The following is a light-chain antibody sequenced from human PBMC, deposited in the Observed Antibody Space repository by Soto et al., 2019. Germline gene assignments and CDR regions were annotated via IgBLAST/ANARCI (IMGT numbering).Light chain of an antibody. Sequence: DIQMTQSPSSLSASVGDRVTITCQASHDISNYLNWYQQKPGKAPKLLIYDALYLEIGVPSRFSGGASGTDFTFTISSLQPEDIATYYCQQYDSLPRFGGGTKVEIK. J-gene: IGKJ4*01. CDR3: QQYDSLPR. CDR2: DAL. CDR1: HDISNY. V-gene: IGKV1-33*01.